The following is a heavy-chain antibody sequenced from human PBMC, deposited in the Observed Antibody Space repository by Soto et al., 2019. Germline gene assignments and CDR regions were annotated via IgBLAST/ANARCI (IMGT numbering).Heavy chain of an antibody. V-gene: IGHV1-18*01. CDR3: ARDLVTTVLGRWAFDY. J-gene: IGHJ4*02. D-gene: IGHD4-17*01. Sequence: QVQLVQSGAEVKKPGASVKVSCKASGYTFTSYGISWVRQAPGQGLEWMGWISAYNGNTNYAQKLQGRVTMTTDTSTSTADMELRSLRSDDTAVYYCARDLVTTVLGRWAFDYWGQGTLVTVSS. CDR1: GYTFTSYG. CDR2: ISAYNGNT.